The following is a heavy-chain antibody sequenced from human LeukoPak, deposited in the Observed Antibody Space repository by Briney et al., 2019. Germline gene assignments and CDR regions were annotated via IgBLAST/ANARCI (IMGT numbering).Heavy chain of an antibody. J-gene: IGHJ5*02. CDR2: ISWNSGSI. V-gene: IGHV3-9*01. D-gene: IGHD4-11*01. CDR1: GFTFDDYA. CDR3: AKGNTVTTGYNWLDP. Sequence: GRSLRLSCAASGFTFDDYAMHWVRQAPGKGLEWVSGISWNSGSIGYADSVKGRFTISRDNAKNSLYLQMNSLRAEDTALYYCAKGNTVTTGYNWLDPWGQGTLVTVSS.